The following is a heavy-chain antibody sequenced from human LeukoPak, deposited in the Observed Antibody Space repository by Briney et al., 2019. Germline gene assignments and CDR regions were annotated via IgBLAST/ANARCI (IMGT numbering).Heavy chain of an antibody. V-gene: IGHV1-18*01. Sequence: ASVKVSCKASGYTFTTYGISWVRQAPGQGLEWMGWISAHDDNTNRPQKLQGRVTMTTDTSTSTAYMELRSLRSNDTAVYYCARSPRGPAAGLFRERAYYYYMDVWGKGTTVTVSS. CDR2: ISAHDDNT. CDR1: GYTFTTYG. J-gene: IGHJ6*03. CDR3: ARSPRGPAAGLFRERAYYYYMDV. D-gene: IGHD6-13*01.